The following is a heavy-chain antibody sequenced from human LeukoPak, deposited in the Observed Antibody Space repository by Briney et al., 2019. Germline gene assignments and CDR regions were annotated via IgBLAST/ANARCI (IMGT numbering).Heavy chain of an antibody. J-gene: IGHJ4*02. CDR1: GFTFSSYA. CDR2: ISSSGSTI. V-gene: IGHV3-48*03. D-gene: IGHD3-10*01. CDR3: AREGGYYDSGRDFDY. Sequence: GGSLRLSCAASGFTFSSYAMHWVRQAPGKGLEWVSYISSSGSTIYYADSVKGRFTISRDNAKNSLYLQMNSLRAEDTAVYYCAREGGYYDSGRDFDYWGQGTLVTVSS.